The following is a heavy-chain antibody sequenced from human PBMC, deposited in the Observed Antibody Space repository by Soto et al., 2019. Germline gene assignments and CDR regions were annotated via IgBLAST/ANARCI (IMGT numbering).Heavy chain of an antibody. Sequence: ASVKVSCKASGYTFTSYYMHWVRQAPGQGLEWMGIINPSGGSTSYAQKFQGRVTMTRDTSTSTVYMELSSLRSEDTAVYYCARDVMGSSWYKDYYYGMDVWGQGTTVTVSS. J-gene: IGHJ6*02. CDR2: INPSGGST. CDR1: GYTFTSYY. D-gene: IGHD6-13*01. V-gene: IGHV1-46*01. CDR3: ARDVMGSSWYKDYYYGMDV.